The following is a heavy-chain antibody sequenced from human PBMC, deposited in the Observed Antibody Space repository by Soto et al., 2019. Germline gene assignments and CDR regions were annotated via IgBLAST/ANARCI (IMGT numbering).Heavy chain of an antibody. CDR2: IYYSGST. D-gene: IGHD1-1*01. CDR1: GSAIRTYY. Sequence: PSWTLTLTCIVSGSAIRTYYWNWIRQPPGKGLEWIGYIYYSGSTNYNPSLKSRVTISVDTSKNQFSLKLSSVTAADTAVYYCARVGTIGTLSYWGQGTQVTVSS. J-gene: IGHJ4*02. CDR3: ARVGTIGTLSY. V-gene: IGHV4-59*01.